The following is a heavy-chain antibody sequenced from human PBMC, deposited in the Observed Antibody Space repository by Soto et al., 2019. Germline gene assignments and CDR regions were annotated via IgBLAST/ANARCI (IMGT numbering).Heavy chain of an antibody. J-gene: IGHJ3*01. CDR2: ISGSSTYI. CDR1: GFTFSEYY. D-gene: IGHD3-22*01. V-gene: IGHV3-11*06. Sequence: GGSLRLSCEASGFTFSEYYMSWIRQAPGKGLEWVSYISGSSTYINYADSVKGRFTISRDNAKNSLYLQMNSLRAEDTAVYYCARDQLYYNDISGRPLNAFDVWGQGTMVTVSS. CDR3: ARDQLYYNDISGRPLNAFDV.